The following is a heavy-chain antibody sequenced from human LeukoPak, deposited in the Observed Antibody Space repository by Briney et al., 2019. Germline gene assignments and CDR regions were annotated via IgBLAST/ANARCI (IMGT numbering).Heavy chain of an antibody. CDR2: IYYSGAT. CDR3: ASYHTYGFGDDAFDI. Sequence: SETLSLTCTVSCGSINSGDYYWSWIRQPPGKGLEWIGHIYYSGATYYNPSLRSRVTTSVDTSKHPFSLNLTSVTAAATAVYYCASYHTYGFGDDAFDIWGQGTMVTVSS. D-gene: IGHD3-10*01. V-gene: IGHV4-30-4*02. CDR1: CGSINSGDYY. J-gene: IGHJ3*02.